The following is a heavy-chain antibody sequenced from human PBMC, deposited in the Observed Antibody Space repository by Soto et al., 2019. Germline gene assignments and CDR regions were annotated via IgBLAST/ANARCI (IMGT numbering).Heavy chain of an antibody. J-gene: IGHJ5*02. Sequence: PSETLSLTCTVSGGSISSGGYYWSWIRQHPGKGLEWIGYIYYSGSTYYNPSLKSRVTISVDTSKNQFSLKLSSVTAADTAVYYCARERAPLRSRDNWFDPWGQGTLVTVSS. CDR2: IYYSGST. D-gene: IGHD3-16*01. CDR1: GGSISSGGYY. CDR3: ARERAPLRSRDNWFDP. V-gene: IGHV4-31*03.